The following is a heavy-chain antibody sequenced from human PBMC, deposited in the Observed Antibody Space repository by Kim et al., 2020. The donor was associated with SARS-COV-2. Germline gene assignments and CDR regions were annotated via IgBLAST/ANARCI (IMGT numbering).Heavy chain of an antibody. D-gene: IGHD2-15*01. CDR3: AKFLEAAPFDY. CDR1: GFTFDDYA. Sequence: GGSLRLSCAASGFTFDDYAMHWVRQAPGKGLEWVSGISWNSGSIGYADSVKGRFTISRDNAKNSLYLQMNSLRAEDTALYYCAKFLEAAPFDYWGQGTLVTVSS. J-gene: IGHJ4*02. CDR2: ISWNSGSI. V-gene: IGHV3-9*01.